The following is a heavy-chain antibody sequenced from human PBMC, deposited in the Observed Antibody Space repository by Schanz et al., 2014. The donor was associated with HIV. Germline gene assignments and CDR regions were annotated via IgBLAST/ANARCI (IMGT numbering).Heavy chain of an antibody. CDR2: ITPIFDTA. D-gene: IGHD4-17*01. V-gene: IGHV1-69*01. CDR1: GGTFNSYA. J-gene: IGHJ4*02. CDR3: ARYLGGDDGDFYFDY. Sequence: QVQLVQSGAEVKKPGSSVKVSCKASGGTFNSYAISWVRQAPGQGLEWMGGITPIFDTANYAQKFQGRVTITADESTSTAYMELSSLRSEDTAVYYCARYLGGDDGDFYFDYWGQGTLGTVSS.